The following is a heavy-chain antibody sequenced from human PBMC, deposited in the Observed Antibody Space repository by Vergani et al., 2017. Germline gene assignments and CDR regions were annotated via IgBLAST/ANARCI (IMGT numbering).Heavy chain of an antibody. CDR3: ARRGGGYSYDPYYFDY. CDR2: IYYSGST. CDR1: GGSISSSSYY. Sequence: QVQLEESGPGLVKPSETLSLTCTVSGGSISSSSYYWGWIRQPPGKGLEWIGSIYYSGSTYYNPSLKSRVTISVDTSKNQFSLKLSSVTAADTAVYYCARRGGGYSYDPYYFDYWGQGTLVTVSS. V-gene: IGHV4-39*01. J-gene: IGHJ4*02. D-gene: IGHD5-18*01.